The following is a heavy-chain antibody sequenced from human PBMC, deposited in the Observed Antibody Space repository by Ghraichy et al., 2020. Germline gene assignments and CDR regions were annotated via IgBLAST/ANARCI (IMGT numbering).Heavy chain of an antibody. D-gene: IGHD2-2*02. V-gene: IGHV4-59*01. Sequence: SETPSLTCTVSGGSIGSYYWSWIRQPPGKGLEWIGNVYYSGSTNYNPSLKSRVTISVDTSKNQLSLKLSSVTAADTAVYYCARDSIPFDFWGQGTLVTVSS. CDR1: GGSIGSYY. CDR2: VYYSGST. J-gene: IGHJ4*02. CDR3: ARDSIPFDF.